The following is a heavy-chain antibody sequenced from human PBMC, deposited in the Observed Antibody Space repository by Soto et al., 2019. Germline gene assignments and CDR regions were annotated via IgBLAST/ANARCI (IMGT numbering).Heavy chain of an antibody. CDR1: GYTFTSYG. Sequence: ASVKVSCKASGYTFTSYGISWVRQAPGQGLEWMGWISAYNGNTNYAQKLQGRVTMTTDTSTSTAYRELRSLRSDDTAVYYCARESLGYCSGGSCQNWFDPWGQGTLVTVSS. V-gene: IGHV1-18*04. CDR3: ARESLGYCSGGSCQNWFDP. J-gene: IGHJ5*02. D-gene: IGHD2-15*01. CDR2: ISAYNGNT.